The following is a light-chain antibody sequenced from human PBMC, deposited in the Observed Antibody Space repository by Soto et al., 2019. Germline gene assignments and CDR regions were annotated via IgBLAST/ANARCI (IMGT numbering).Light chain of an antibody. CDR2: GNS. CDR3: QSYDSSLEV. V-gene: IGLV1-40*01. CDR1: SSNIGAGYD. Sequence: QTVVTQPPSVSGAPGQRVTISCTGSSSNIGAGYDVHWYQQLPGTAPKLLIYGNSNRPSGVPDRFSGSKSGTSASLAITGLQAEDEADYYCQSYDSSLEVFGGVTKLTVL. J-gene: IGLJ2*01.